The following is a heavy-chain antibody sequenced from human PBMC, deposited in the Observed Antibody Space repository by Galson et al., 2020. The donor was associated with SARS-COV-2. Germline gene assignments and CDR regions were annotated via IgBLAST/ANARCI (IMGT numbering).Heavy chain of an antibody. J-gene: IGHJ6*02. V-gene: IGHV1-69*13. Sequence: SVKVSCKASGGTFSSYAISWVRQAPGQGLEWMGGIIPIFGTANYAQKFQGRVTITADESTSTAYMELSSLRSEDTAVYYCARGSVRWLQLTLYYYGMDVWVQGTTVTVSS. D-gene: IGHD5-12*01. CDR1: GGTFSSYA. CDR3: ARGSVRWLQLTLYYYGMDV. CDR2: IIPIFGTA.